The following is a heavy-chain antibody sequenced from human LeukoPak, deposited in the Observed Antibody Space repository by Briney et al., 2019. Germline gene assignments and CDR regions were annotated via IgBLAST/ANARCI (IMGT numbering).Heavy chain of an antibody. J-gene: IGHJ4*02. Sequence: RASVKVSCKASGYTFTSYDINWVRQATGQGLEWMGWMNPNSGNIGYAQKFQGRVTMTRYTSISTAYMELSSLRSEDTAVYYCARTVLRYGPRASGYWGQGTLVTVSS. V-gene: IGHV1-8*01. CDR3: ARTVLRYGPRASGY. CDR1: GYTFTSYD. D-gene: IGHD3-9*01. CDR2: MNPNSGNI.